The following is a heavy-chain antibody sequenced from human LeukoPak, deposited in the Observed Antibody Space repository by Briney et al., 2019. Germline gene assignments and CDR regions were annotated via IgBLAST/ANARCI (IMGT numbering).Heavy chain of an antibody. CDR1: GDSMNNYY. J-gene: IGHJ4*02. D-gene: IGHD1-26*01. CDR2: VYYTGST. V-gene: IGHV4-59*12. Sequence: SQTLSLTCTVSGDSMNNYYWGWIRQSPGKGLEWIGNVYYTGSTNYKPSLKSRVTISVDTSNNQFSLKLSSVTAADTAVYYCATTTIRLGYWGQGTLVTVSS. CDR3: ATTTIRLGY.